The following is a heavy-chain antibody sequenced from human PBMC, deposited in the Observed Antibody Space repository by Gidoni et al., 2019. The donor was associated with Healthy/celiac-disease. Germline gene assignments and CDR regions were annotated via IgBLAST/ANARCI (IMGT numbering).Heavy chain of an antibody. V-gene: IGHV3-30*01. D-gene: IGHD5-12*01. CDR3: AREWGAGGMATILYYFDY. CDR1: GFTFSSYA. J-gene: IGHJ4*02. CDR2: IAYDGSNK. Sequence: QVQLVESGGGVVQPGRSLRLSCAASGFTFSSYALHWVRQAPGKGLEWVAVIAYDGSNKYYADSVKGRFTIARDNSKNTLYLQMNSLRAEDTAVYYCAREWGAGGMATILYYFDYWGQGTLVTVSS.